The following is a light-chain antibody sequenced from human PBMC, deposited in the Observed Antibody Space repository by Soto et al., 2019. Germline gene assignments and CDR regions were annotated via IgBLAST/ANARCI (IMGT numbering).Light chain of an antibody. J-gene: IGKJ1*01. CDR2: GAS. CDR3: QQYDNWPET. CDR1: QSVNDK. Sequence: VMTQSPAILSVSAGERATLSCRASQSVNDKLAWYQQKPDQSPGLLIYGASTRAAGIPARSSGSGSGTEFTLTISSLQSEDVAVYYCQQYDNWPETFGQGTKVDIK. V-gene: IGKV3-15*01.